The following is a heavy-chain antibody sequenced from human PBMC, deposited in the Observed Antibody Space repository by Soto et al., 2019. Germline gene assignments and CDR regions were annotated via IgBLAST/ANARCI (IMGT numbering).Heavy chain of an antibody. D-gene: IGHD3-16*01. CDR2: IKYDATST. V-gene: IGHV3-74*01. Sequence: EVQLVESGGGLFQPGGSLRLSCAASGFTFNNYWIHWVRQAPGKGLVWVARIKYDATSTNYADSVKGRFSISRDNAKNTVYLQMSSLRGDDTAVYYCARGALGSYYFAYWGQGPLVTVSS. CDR1: GFTFNNYW. CDR3: ARGALGSYYFAY. J-gene: IGHJ4*02.